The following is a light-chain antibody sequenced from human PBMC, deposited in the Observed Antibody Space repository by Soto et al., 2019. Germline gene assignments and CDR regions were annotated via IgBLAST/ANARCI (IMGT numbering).Light chain of an antibody. CDR2: EVT. V-gene: IGLV2-14*01. Sequence: SALTQPASVSGSPGQSISISCTGTSSDVGAYDRVSWYQHHPGKAPKLLIYEVTNRPSGVSTRFSGSKSANTASLTISGLQPEDEASYYCASYTRVDSWVFGGGTKVTVL. CDR1: SSDVGAYDR. J-gene: IGLJ3*02. CDR3: ASYTRVDSWV.